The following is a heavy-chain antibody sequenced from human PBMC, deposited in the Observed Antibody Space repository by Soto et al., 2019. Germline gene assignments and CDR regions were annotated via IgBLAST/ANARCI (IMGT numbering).Heavy chain of an antibody. CDR3: ARGGLVRRIDY. J-gene: IGHJ4*02. Sequence: QVQLVESGGGVVQPGRALRLSCAASGFTFSSYAMHGVRQAPGKGLEWVAVISYDGSNKYYADSVKGRFTISRDNSKNTLYLQMNSLRAEDTAVYYCARGGLVRRIDYWGQGTLVTVSS. CDR1: GFTFSSYA. CDR2: ISYDGSNK. D-gene: IGHD6-19*01. V-gene: IGHV3-30-3*01.